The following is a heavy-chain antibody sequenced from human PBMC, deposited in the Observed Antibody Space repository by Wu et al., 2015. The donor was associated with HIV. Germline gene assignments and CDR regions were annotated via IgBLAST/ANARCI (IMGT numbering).Heavy chain of an antibody. CDR3: ARVGVLLTSGPLLEYFQH. D-gene: IGHD1-26*01. Sequence: QVQLMQSGTVVQKPGTSVRVSCRVSGYRFTSFNINWIRQVHGRGLEWMGWMDPKSGSAAFGRNFQGRVSMTRNNSISTAYMELGRVTSDDTAIYYCARVGVLLTSGPLLEYFQHWARALVSSSPQ. V-gene: IGHV1-8*02. CDR1: GYRFTSFN. J-gene: IGHJ1*01. CDR2: MDPKSGSA.